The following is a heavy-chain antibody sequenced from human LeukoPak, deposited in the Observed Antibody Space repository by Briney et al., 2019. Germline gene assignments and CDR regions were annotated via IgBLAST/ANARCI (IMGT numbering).Heavy chain of an antibody. J-gene: IGHJ4*02. CDR3: ARAAGYSSSWYRDYFDY. CDR2: IYHSGST. CDR1: GGSISSSNW. D-gene: IGHD6-13*01. V-gene: IGHV4-4*02. Sequence: SGTLSLTCAVSGGSISSSNWRSWVRQPPGKGLEWIGEIYHSGSTNYNPSLKSRVTISVDKSKNQFSLKLSSVTAADTAVYYCARAAGYSSSWYRDYFDYWGQGTLVTVSS.